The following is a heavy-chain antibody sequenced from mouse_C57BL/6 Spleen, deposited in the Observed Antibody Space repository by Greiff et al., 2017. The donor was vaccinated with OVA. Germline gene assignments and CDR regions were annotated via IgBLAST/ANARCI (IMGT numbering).Heavy chain of an antibody. V-gene: IGHV1-26*01. CDR1: GYTFTDYY. CDR2: INPNNGGT. Sequence: EVKLQQSGPELVKPGASVKISCKASGYTFTDYYMNWVKQSHGKSLEWIGDINPNNGGTSYNQKFKGKATLTVDKSSSTAYMELRSLTSEDSAVYYCARWALSYFDYWGQGTTLTVSS. J-gene: IGHJ2*01. D-gene: IGHD1-1*02. CDR3: ARWALSYFDY.